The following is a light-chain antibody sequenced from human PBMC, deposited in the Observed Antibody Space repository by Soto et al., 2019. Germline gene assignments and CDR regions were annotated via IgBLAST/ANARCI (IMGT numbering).Light chain of an antibody. J-gene: IGKJ3*01. Sequence: EMVMTQTQAILSVSPGESATLSCRASQSVSSNLAWYQQKPGQAPRLLIYGASTRATGIPARFSGSGSGTEFTLTISSLQSEDFAVYYCQQYNDWPLFGPGTKVDI. V-gene: IGKV3-15*01. CDR2: GAS. CDR1: QSVSSN. CDR3: QQYNDWPL.